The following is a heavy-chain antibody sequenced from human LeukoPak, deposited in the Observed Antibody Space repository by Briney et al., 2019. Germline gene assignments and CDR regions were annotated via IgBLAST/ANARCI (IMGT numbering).Heavy chain of an antibody. V-gene: IGHV3-23*01. Sequence: GGSLRLSCAASGFSFSNSAMSWVRQAPGKGLEWVSGISGSGGSTYYADSVKGRFTISRDNSKNTLYLQMNSLRAEDTAVYYCAKDLSKQLVGNYFDYWGQGTLVTVSS. CDR3: AKDLSKQLVGNYFDY. D-gene: IGHD6-6*01. J-gene: IGHJ4*02. CDR2: ISGSGGST. CDR1: GFSFSNSA.